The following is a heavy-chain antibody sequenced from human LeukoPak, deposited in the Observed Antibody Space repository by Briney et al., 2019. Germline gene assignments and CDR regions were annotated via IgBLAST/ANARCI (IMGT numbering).Heavy chain of an antibody. CDR3: ATFRWGVGFEY. CDR2: IHHSGST. J-gene: IGHJ4*02. V-gene: IGHV4-34*01. D-gene: IGHD3-16*01. CDR1: GGSFSGSFSDYY. Sequence: PSETLSLTCAVYGGSFSGSFSDYYWTCIHQTPGKGLEWIGEIHHSGSTNYNPSLKSRVTISVDTSKNQFSLKLNSLTAADTAVYYCATFRWGVGFEYWGQGTLATVSS.